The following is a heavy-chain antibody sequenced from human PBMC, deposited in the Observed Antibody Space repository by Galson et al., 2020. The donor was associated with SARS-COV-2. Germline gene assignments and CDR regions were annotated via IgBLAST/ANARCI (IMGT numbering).Heavy chain of an antibody. D-gene: IGHD1-1*01. Sequence: SETLSLTCAVYGGSFSGYYWSWIRQPPGKGLEWIGEINHSGSTNYNPSLKSRVTISVDTSKNQFSLKLSSVTAADTAVYYCATSPRELERRYYYYYGMDVWGQGTTVTVSS. CDR1: GGSFSGYY. J-gene: IGHJ6*02. CDR2: INHSGST. CDR3: ATSPRELERRYYYYYGMDV. V-gene: IGHV4-34*01.